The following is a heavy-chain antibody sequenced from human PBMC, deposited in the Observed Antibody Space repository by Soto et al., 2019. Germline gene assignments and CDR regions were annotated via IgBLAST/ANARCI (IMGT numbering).Heavy chain of an antibody. Sequence: PGGSLRLSCAASGFTFSSYAMHWVRQAPGKGLEWVAVISSDGVNKYYADSVKGRFTISRHNSKNTLYLQMDSLRGEDTAVFYWARGTNGVVPAAIRRGYYGLDVWGQGTTVTVPS. CDR1: GFTFSSYA. D-gene: IGHD2-2*01. CDR2: ISSDGVNK. V-gene: IGHV3-30-3*01. CDR3: ARGTNGVVPAAIRRGYYGLDV. J-gene: IGHJ6*02.